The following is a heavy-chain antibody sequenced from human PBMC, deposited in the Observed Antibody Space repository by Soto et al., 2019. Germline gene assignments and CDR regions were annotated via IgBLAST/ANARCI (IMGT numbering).Heavy chain of an antibody. V-gene: IGHV4-59*01. J-gene: IGHJ4*02. CDR1: GGSISSYY. D-gene: IGHD4-17*01. Sequence: SETLSLTCTVSGGSISSYYWSWIRQPPGKGLEWIGYIYYSGSTNYNPSLKSRVTISVDTSKNQFSLKLSSVTAADTAVYYCAREVRGDYAHYFDYWGQGTLVTVS. CDR3: AREVRGDYAHYFDY. CDR2: IYYSGST.